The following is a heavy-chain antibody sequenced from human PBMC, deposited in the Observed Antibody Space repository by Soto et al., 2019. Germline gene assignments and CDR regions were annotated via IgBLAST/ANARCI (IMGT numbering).Heavy chain of an antibody. CDR1: GFTFSSYS. Sequence: GGSLRLACAASGFTFSSYSMNWVRQAPGKGLEWVSSISSSSSYIYYADSVKGRFTISRDNAKNSLYLQMNSLRAEDTAVYYCARAPTGTTVTTGHYGMDVWGQGTTATVSS. V-gene: IGHV3-21*01. D-gene: IGHD4-17*01. CDR3: ARAPTGTTVTTGHYGMDV. J-gene: IGHJ6*02. CDR2: ISSSSSYI.